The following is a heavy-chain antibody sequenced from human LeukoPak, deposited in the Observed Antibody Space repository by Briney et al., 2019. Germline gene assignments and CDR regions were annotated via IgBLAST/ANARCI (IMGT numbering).Heavy chain of an antibody. CDR1: GYTFTDYG. V-gene: IGHV1-18*01. CDR3: ARDEIFGVGTHFDY. J-gene: IGHJ4*02. Sequence: ASVKVSCETSGYTFTDYGISWVRQAPGQGLEWMGWISVYNVNTNYAQKFQGRVTMTRDTSTNTVYMELTSLTSDDTAVYFCARDEIFGVGTHFDYWGQGTLVIVSS. CDR2: ISVYNVNT. D-gene: IGHD3-3*01.